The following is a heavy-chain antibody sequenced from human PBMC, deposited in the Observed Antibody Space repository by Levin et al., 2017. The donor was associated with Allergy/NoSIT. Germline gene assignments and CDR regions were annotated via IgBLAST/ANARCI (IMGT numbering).Heavy chain of an antibody. CDR3: ARERGAGDLNLNYYGVDV. Sequence: PGGSLRLSCKASGGSFNTDTIIWVRQAPGQGLEWMGGIIPIFGTPNNAQKFQDRVTITADEPTSTIYMEVNSLTSEDTAVYFCARERGAGDLNLNYYGVDVWGQGTAVTVSS. D-gene: IGHD1-26*01. J-gene: IGHJ6*02. CDR1: GGSFNTDT. CDR2: IIPIFGTP. V-gene: IGHV1-69*01.